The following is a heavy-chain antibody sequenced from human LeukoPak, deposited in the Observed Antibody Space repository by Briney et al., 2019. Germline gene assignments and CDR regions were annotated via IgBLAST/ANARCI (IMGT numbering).Heavy chain of an antibody. CDR3: ARGLNSGSDYGSVFDP. CDR2: IHTSGST. D-gene: IGHD5-12*01. CDR1: GGSISSYY. J-gene: IGHJ5*02. V-gene: IGHV4-4*07. Sequence: SETLSLTCTVSGGSISSYYWNWIRQPAGKGLEWIGRIHTSGSTNYNPSLKSRVTMSVDTSKNQFSLKLSSVTAADTAVYYCARGLNSGSDYGSVFDPWGQGTLVTVSS.